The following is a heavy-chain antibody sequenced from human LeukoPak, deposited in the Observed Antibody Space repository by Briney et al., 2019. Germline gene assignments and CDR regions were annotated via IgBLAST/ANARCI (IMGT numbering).Heavy chain of an antibody. D-gene: IGHD3-10*01. CDR3: ANYGSGSYYYYYMDV. J-gene: IGHJ6*03. CDR2: IRYDGSNK. CDR1: GFTFSSYG. Sequence: PGGSLRLSCPASGFTFSSYGMHWVRQAPGKGLEWEAFIRYDGSNKYYADSVKGRFTISRDNSKNTLYLQMNSLRAEDTAVYYCANYGSGSYYYYYMDVWGKGTTVTVSS. V-gene: IGHV3-30*02.